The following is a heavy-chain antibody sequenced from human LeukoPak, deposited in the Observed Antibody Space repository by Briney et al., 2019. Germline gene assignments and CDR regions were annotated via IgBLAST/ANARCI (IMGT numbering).Heavy chain of an antibody. CDR3: AREMATEYCFDH. CDR1: GYTFTSYY. J-gene: IGHJ4*02. D-gene: IGHD5-24*01. Sequence: ASVKASCTASGYTFTSYYMHWVRQARGQRREWMGIINPSGGSTSYEQKCQGRITMTRDTSTSTVYMELSSLRSEDTAVYYCAREMATEYCFDHWGQGTLVTVSS. V-gene: IGHV1-46*01. CDR2: INPSGGST.